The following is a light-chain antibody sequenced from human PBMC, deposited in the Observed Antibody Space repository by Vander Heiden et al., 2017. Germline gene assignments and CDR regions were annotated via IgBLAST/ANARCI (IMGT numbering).Light chain of an antibody. J-gene: IGKJ3*01. V-gene: IGKV1-39*01. Sequence: DIQMTQSPSSLSASVGDRVTITCRASQSISNYLNWYQQKPGKAPKLLIYAASSLQSGVPSRFSGSGSGTDFTLTISRLQPEDFATYYCQQSYSTPTFGHGTKVDI. CDR1: QSISNY. CDR2: AAS. CDR3: QQSYSTPT.